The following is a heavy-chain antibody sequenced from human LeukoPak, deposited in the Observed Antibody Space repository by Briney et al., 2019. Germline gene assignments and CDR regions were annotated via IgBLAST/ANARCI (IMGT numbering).Heavy chain of an antibody. V-gene: IGHV1-8*01. CDR2: MNPNSGNT. CDR3: ASRREGWYYYDSSGYYSPRPNYYYYMDV. Sequence: ASVEVSCKASGYTFTSYDINWVRQATGQGLEWMGWMNPNSGNTGYAQKFQGRVTMTRNTSISTAYMELSSLRSEDTAVYYCASRREGWYYYDSSGYYSPRPNYYYYMDVWGKGTTVTVSS. D-gene: IGHD3-22*01. CDR1: GYTFTSYD. J-gene: IGHJ6*03.